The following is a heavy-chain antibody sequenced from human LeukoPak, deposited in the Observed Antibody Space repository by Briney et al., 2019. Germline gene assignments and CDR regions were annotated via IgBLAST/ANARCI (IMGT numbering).Heavy chain of an antibody. D-gene: IGHD5-12*01. V-gene: IGHV3-23*01. CDR2: ITGSGGST. Sequence: SGGTLRLSCAASGFTFSNYGLSWVRQAPGKGLEWVSGITGSGGSTYYADSVKGRFTISRDNSKNTLYLQMNSLRAEDTARYYCARSESRGYSGYDYYAFDIWGQGTMVTVSS. CDR1: GFTFSNYG. J-gene: IGHJ3*02. CDR3: ARSESRGYSGYDYYAFDI.